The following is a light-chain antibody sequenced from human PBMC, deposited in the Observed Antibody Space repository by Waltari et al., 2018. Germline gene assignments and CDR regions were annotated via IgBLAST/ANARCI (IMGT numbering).Light chain of an antibody. V-gene: IGLV1-51*01. Sequence: QSVLTQPPSVSAAPGQKVTIPCSGRNSNIGTSFVSWYQNLPGTAPKLLIYEHDKRPSGSPDRFPGSKSGTSASLVITGLQTGDEADFYCGTWDPSLNAGVFGGGTAVTVL. CDR1: NSNIGTSF. CDR2: EHD. J-gene: IGLJ3*02. CDR3: GTWDPSLNAGV.